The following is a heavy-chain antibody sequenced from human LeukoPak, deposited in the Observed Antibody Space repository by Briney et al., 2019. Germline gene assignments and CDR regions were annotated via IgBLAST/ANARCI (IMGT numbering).Heavy chain of an antibody. V-gene: IGHV3-7*01. CDR3: ARDGSYPHFDY. J-gene: IGHJ4*02. CDR2: IKQDGSEK. Sequence: PGGPLRLSCAASGFTFSSYWMSWVRQAPGKGLEWVANIKQDGSEKYYVDSVKGRFTISRDNAKNSLYLQMNSLRAEDTAVYYCARDGSYPHFDYWGQGTLVTVSS. CDR1: GFTFSSYW. D-gene: IGHD3-10*01.